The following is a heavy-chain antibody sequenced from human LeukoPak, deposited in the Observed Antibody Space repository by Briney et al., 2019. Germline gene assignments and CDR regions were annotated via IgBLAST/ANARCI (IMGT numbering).Heavy chain of an antibody. Sequence: SETLSLTCAVFGGSFSGYYWSWIRQPPGKGLEWIGEINHSESTSYNPSLNSRVTISVDTSKNQFSLNLISVTAADTAVYYCARQTASDYDFWSGSYSYYYYMDVWGKGTTVTVSS. J-gene: IGHJ6*03. CDR2: INHSEST. V-gene: IGHV4-34*01. CDR3: ARQTASDYDFWSGSYSYYYYMDV. D-gene: IGHD3-3*01. CDR1: GGSFSGYY.